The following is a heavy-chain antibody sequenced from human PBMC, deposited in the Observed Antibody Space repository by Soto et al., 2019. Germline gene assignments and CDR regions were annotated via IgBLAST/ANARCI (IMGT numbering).Heavy chain of an antibody. D-gene: IGHD6-19*01. CDR3: AKLEDFSSGWYESSY. J-gene: IGHJ4*02. CDR1: GFTFSSST. V-gene: IGHV3-48*01. CDR2: ISTSSSTI. Sequence: PGGSLRLSCAASGFTFSSSTMNWVRQAPGKGLEWVSYISTSSSTIYYADSVKGRFTISRDNAKNSVHLQMNSLRAEDAAVYYCAKLEDFSSGWYESSYWGQGTLVTVSS.